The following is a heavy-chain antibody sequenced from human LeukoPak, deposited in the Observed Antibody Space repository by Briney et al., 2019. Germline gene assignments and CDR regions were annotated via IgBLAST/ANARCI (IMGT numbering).Heavy chain of an antibody. J-gene: IGHJ4*02. V-gene: IGHV3-64*01. Sequence: GGSLRLSCAASGFTFSSYAMHWVRQAPGKGLEYVSAISSNGGSTYYANSVKGRFTISRDNSKNTLYLQMGSLRAEDMAVYYCARAMGWFGESTEYYFDYWGQGTLVTVSS. CDR3: ARAMGWFGESTEYYFDY. CDR2: ISSNGGST. D-gene: IGHD3-10*01. CDR1: GFTFSSYA.